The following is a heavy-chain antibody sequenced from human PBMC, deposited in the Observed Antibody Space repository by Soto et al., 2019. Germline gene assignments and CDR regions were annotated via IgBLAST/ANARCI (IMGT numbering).Heavy chain of an antibody. Sequence: GGSLRLSCAASGFKFSSYAMSWVRQAPGKGLEWVSTISANGARTYYADSVKGRFTISRDNSRNTLYLQMNSLRAEDTAVYYCAKSSGLATAGSGFDYWGQGTSVTVSS. D-gene: IGHD6-13*01. V-gene: IGHV3-23*01. CDR1: GFKFSSYA. CDR2: ISANGART. CDR3: AKSSGLATAGSGFDY. J-gene: IGHJ4*02.